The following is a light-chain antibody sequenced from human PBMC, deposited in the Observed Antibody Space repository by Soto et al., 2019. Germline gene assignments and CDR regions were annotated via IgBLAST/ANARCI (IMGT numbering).Light chain of an antibody. CDR3: ALFIGSGIWV. CDR1: SASVSTRNY. V-gene: IGLV8-61*01. J-gene: IGLJ3*02. CDR2: STN. Sequence: QTVVTQEPSFSVSPGTTVTLTCGLTSASVSTRNYASWYQQTPGQAPRTLIYSTNTRSSGVPDRFSGSILGNKAALTITGAQADDESDYYCALFIGSGIWVFGGGTKLTVL.